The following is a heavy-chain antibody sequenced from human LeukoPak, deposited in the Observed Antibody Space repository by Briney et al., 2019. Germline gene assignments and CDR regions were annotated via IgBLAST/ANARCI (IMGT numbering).Heavy chain of an antibody. CDR1: GFSVTSSH. Sequence: GGSLRLSCAASGFSVTSSHMSWVRQAPGKGLEWVSIIYSGGNTDYAGSMQGRFAISRDNSKNTLYLQMNSLRPEDTAVYYCARESALHHGLDYWGQGTLVTVSS. CDR3: ARESALHHGLDY. D-gene: IGHD5-24*01. J-gene: IGHJ4*02. CDR2: IYSGGNT. V-gene: IGHV3-66*01.